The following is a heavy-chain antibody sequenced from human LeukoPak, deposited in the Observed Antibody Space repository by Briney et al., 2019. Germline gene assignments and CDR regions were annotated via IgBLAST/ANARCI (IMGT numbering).Heavy chain of an antibody. D-gene: IGHD2-15*01. V-gene: IGHV4-4*07. Sequence: PSETLSLTCTVSGGSFTNYYWSWTRQPAGEGLEWIGHINTKGSTSSNPSLKSPVIISVDTSKNQFSLKLSSVTAADTAVYYCARESEVGGSPLDWWGQGTLVTVSS. CDR3: ARESEVGGSPLDW. CDR1: GGSFTNYY. J-gene: IGHJ4*02. CDR2: INTKGST.